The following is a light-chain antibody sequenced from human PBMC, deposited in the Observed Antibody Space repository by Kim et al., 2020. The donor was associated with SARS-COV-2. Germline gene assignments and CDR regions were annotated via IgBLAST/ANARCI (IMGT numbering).Light chain of an antibody. V-gene: IGKV3-15*01. CDR2: GPS. Sequence: IVIPPSPATLSVSPGERATLSCRSSQPISSNFAWYQQRPGQAPRLLIYGPSTRATGIPARFSGSGSGTEFTLTISSLQSEDVAVYYCQHYDNRVTFGGGTKVDIK. CDR3: QHYDNRVT. J-gene: IGKJ4*01. CDR1: QPISSN.